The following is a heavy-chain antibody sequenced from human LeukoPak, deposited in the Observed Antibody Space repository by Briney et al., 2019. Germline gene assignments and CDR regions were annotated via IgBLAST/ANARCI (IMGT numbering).Heavy chain of an antibody. Sequence: PGGSLRLSCAASGFTFSSYAMSWVRQAPGKGLEWVSAIYGSGGNTYSAGTVKCRFTISRDNSKNTLYLQMSSLRAEDRAVYYGAKADDSSGYYERPLDYWGEGALVTASS. CDR3: AKADDSSGYYERPLDY. J-gene: IGHJ4*02. V-gene: IGHV3-23*01. D-gene: IGHD3-22*01. CDR1: GFTFSSYA. CDR2: IYGSGGNT.